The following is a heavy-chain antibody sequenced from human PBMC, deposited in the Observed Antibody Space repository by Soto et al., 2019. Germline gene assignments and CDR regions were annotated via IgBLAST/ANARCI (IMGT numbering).Heavy chain of an antibody. V-gene: IGHV3-30*18. CDR3: AKEGKWGESWSGYHTPPDFAY. J-gene: IGHJ4*02. D-gene: IGHD6-25*01. Sequence: GGSLRLSCEPSGFTFSAYGMHWVRQAPGKGLEWVAVISYDGSSSDYADSVKGRFTISRDNLKKTLYLQMDDLRVDDTAVYYCAKEGKWGESWSGYHTPPDFAYGGQGTLVTVSS. CDR2: ISYDGSSS. CDR1: GFTFSAYG.